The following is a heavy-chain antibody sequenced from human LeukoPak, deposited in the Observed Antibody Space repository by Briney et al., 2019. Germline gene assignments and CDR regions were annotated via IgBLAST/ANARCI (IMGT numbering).Heavy chain of an antibody. Sequence: SQTLSLTCTVSGGSISSGSYYWSWIRQPAGKGLEWIGRIYTSGSTNYNPSLKSRVTISVDTSKNQFSLKLSSVTAADTAVYYCARDVGAYYYESSGYSEGIFDYWGQGTLVTVSS. D-gene: IGHD3-22*01. CDR2: IYTSGST. J-gene: IGHJ4*02. CDR3: ARDVGAYYYESSGYSEGIFDY. V-gene: IGHV4-61*02. CDR1: GGSISSGSYY.